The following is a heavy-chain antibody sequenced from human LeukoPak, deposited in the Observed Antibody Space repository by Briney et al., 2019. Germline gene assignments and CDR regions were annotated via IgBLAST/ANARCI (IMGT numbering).Heavy chain of an antibody. V-gene: IGHV3-21*01. D-gene: IGHD4-17*01. Sequence: PGGSLRLSCAASGFTFSSYSMHWVPQAPGKGLEWVSSISSSSSYIYYADSVKGRFTISRDNTKNSLYLQMNSLRAEDTAVYYCARDRLAFDDGFDYWGQGTLVTVSS. J-gene: IGHJ4*02. CDR1: GFTFSSYS. CDR3: ARDRLAFDDGFDY. CDR2: ISSSSSYI.